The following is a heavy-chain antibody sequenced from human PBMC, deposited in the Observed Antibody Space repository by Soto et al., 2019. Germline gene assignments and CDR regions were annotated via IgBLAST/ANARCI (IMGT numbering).Heavy chain of an antibody. D-gene: IGHD5-18*01. J-gene: IGHJ4*02. CDR1: GFTFSSYA. V-gene: IGHV3-30-3*01. Sequence: QVQLVESGGGVVQPGRSLRLSCAASGFTFSSYAMHWVRQAPGKGLEWVAVISYDGSNKYYADSVKGRFTISRDNSKNTLYLQMNSLRAEDTAVYYCARDGSDWIQLWSYFDYWGQGTLVTVSS. CDR2: ISYDGSNK. CDR3: ARDGSDWIQLWSYFDY.